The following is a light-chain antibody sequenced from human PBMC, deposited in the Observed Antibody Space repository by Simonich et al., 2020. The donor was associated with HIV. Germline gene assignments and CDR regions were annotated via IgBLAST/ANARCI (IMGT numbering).Light chain of an antibody. CDR1: QSVSSN. CDR3: QQYNNWPPYT. Sequence: EIVMTQSPATLSVSPGERAPLSCRASQSVSSNLAWYQQKPGQAPRLLIYGASTRATGIPARFSGSWSGTEFTLTISSMQSEDFAVYYCQQYNNWPPYTFGQGTKLEIK. V-gene: IGKV3-15*01. J-gene: IGKJ2*01. CDR2: GAS.